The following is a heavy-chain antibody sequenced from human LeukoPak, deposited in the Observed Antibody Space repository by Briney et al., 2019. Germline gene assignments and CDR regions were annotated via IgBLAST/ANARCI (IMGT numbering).Heavy chain of an antibody. CDR1: GFTFRSYG. J-gene: IGHJ5*02. D-gene: IGHD2-2*01. V-gene: IGHV3-23*01. Sequence: GGSLRLSCAASGFTFRSYGMHWVRQAPGKGLEWVSGISGSGGSTYYADSVKGRFTISRDNSKNTLYLQMNSLRAEDTAVYYCAKDRHAPGRYCSSTTCFPFDPWGQGTLVTVSS. CDR3: AKDRHAPGRYCSSTTCFPFDP. CDR2: ISGSGGST.